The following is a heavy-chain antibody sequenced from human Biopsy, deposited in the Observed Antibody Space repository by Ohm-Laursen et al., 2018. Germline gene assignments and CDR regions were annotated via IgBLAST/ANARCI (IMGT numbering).Heavy chain of an antibody. Sequence: SETLSLTCTAYGESFNGYYWSWIRQTPGKGLEWIGEINHSGRTNYNPSIKSRVTISVDTSKNQFPLKVRSVTAADTAVYYCVRGVDYYDPYHYYALDVWGQGTTVTVSS. V-gene: IGHV4-34*01. CDR3: VRGVDYYDPYHYYALDV. CDR1: GESFNGYY. D-gene: IGHD3-22*01. J-gene: IGHJ6*02. CDR2: INHSGRT.